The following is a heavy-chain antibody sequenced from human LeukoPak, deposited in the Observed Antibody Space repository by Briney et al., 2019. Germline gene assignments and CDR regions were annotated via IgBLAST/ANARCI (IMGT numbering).Heavy chain of an antibody. CDR1: GFTFSDHY. CDR3: TTGIRGD. Sequence: GGSLRLSCAASGFTFSDHYMDWVRQAPGRGLEWVGRIKNKANSYTTEYAASVKGRFTISRDDSKNSLYLQMDSMKTEDTAVYYCTTGIRGDCGQGTLVTVSS. V-gene: IGHV3-72*01. J-gene: IGHJ4*02. CDR2: IKNKANSYTT.